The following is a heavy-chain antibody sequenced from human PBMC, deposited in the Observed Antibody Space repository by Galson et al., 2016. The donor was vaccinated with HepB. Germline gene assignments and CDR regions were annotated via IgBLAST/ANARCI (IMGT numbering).Heavy chain of an antibody. CDR2: ISGSSGGT. J-gene: IGHJ4*02. CDR1: GFTFSTYA. CDR3: AKGRQTTTAYDY. D-gene: IGHD4-17*01. Sequence: SLRLSCAASGFTFSTYAMTWVRQAPGKGLEWVSSISGSSGGTFYADPVKGRFTISRDNSKNTLYLQMNGLRAEDTALYYCAKGRQTTTAYDYWGQGTLVTVSS. V-gene: IGHV3-23*01.